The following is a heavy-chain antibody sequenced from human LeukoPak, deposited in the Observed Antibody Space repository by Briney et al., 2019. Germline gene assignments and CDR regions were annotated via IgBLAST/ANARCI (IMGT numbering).Heavy chain of an antibody. V-gene: IGHV1-18*01. D-gene: IGHD3-3*01. CDR3: ARTYSPTYYDFWRGLGFVAPYY. J-gene: IGHJ4*02. Sequence: GASVKVSCKASGYTFTSYGISWVRQAPGQGLEWMGWISAYNGNTNSAQKLQGRVTMTTDTSTSTAYMELRSLRSDDTAVYYCARTYSPTYYDFWRGLGFVAPYYWGQGTLVSVSS. CDR2: ISAYNGNT. CDR1: GYTFTSYG.